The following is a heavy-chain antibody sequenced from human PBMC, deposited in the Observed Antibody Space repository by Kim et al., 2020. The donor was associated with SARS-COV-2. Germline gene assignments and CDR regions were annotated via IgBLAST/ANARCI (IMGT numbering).Heavy chain of an antibody. CDR1: GFTFSSYA. J-gene: IGHJ6*02. CDR3: AKDVSLITIFVVVTRGGMDV. CDR2: ISGSGGST. V-gene: IGHV3-23*01. D-gene: IGHD3-3*01. Sequence: GGSLRLSCAASGFTFSSYAMSWVRQAPGKGLEWVSAISGSGGSTYYADSVKGRFTISRDNSKNTLYLQMNSLRAEDTAVYYCAKDVSLITIFVVVTRGGMDVWGQGTTVTVPS.